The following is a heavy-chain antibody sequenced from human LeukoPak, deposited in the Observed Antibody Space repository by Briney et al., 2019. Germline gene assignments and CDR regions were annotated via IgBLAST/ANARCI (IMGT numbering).Heavy chain of an antibody. CDR3: ARENYGDGAFDY. CDR1: GFPFSSYD. J-gene: IGHJ4*02. V-gene: IGHV3-30-3*01. D-gene: IGHD4-17*01. Sequence: GGSLRLSCAASGFPFSSYDMNWVRQAPGRGLEWVAVISYDGSNKYYADSVKGRFTISRDNSKNTLYLQMNSLRAEDTAVYYCARENYGDGAFDYWGQGTLVTVSS. CDR2: ISYDGSNK.